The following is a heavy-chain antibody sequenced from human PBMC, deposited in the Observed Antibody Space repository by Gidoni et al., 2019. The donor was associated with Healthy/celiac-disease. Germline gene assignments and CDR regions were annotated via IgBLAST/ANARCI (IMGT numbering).Heavy chain of an antibody. CDR2: FDPEDGET. J-gene: IGHJ4*02. V-gene: IGHV1-24*01. CDR3: ATRPLRWLPGRLFDY. D-gene: IGHD4-17*01. CDR1: GYTLTELS. Sequence: QVPLVQSGAEVKKPGASGRVSFKFSGYTLTELSMHWERQAPGKGLEWMGGFDPEDGETIYAQKFQGRVTMTEDTSTDTAYMELSSLRSEDTAVYYCATRPLRWLPGRLFDYWGQGTLVTVSS.